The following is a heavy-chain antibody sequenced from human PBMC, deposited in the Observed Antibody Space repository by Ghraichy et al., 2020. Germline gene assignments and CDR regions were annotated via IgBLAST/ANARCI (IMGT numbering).Heavy chain of an antibody. CDR2: ISGGGGST. D-gene: IGHD2-21*01. CDR1: GFTFSSYA. V-gene: IGHV3-23*01. Sequence: GGSLRLSCAASGFTFSSYAMTWVRQAPGKGLEWVSAISGGGGSTYYADPVRGRFTISRDNSQDTLYLQMNSLRAEDTAVYYCAKCLLSFVGRLYGMDVWGQGTTVTVSS. CDR3: AKCLLSFVGRLYGMDV. J-gene: IGHJ6*02.